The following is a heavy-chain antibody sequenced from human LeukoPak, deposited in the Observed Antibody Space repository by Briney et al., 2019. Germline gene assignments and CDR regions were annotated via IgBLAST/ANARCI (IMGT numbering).Heavy chain of an antibody. Sequence: SETLSLTCTVSGGSISSSSYSWGWIRQPPGKGLEWIGSIYYSGSTYYNPSLKSRVTISVDTSKNQFSLKLSSVTAADTAVYYCARLDYADDYWGQGTLVTVSS. V-gene: IGHV4-39*01. J-gene: IGHJ4*02. CDR2: IYYSGST. CDR3: ARLDYADDY. CDR1: GGSISSSSYS. D-gene: IGHD3/OR15-3a*01.